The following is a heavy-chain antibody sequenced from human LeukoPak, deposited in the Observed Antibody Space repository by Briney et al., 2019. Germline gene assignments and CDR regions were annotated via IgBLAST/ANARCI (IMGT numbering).Heavy chain of an antibody. J-gene: IGHJ4*02. Sequence: SETLSLTCTVSGGSISSSSYYWGWIRQPPGKGLERIGSIYYSGSTYYNPSLKSRVTISVDTSTNQFSLKLSSVTAADTAVYYCARLRGRGITHDYWGQGTLVTVSS. CDR3: ARLRGRGITHDY. CDR1: GGSISSSSYY. D-gene: IGHD3-10*01. CDR2: IYYSGST. V-gene: IGHV4-39*01.